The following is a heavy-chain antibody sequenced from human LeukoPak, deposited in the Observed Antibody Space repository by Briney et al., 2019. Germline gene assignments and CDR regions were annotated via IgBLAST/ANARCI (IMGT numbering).Heavy chain of an antibody. D-gene: IGHD3-10*01. CDR3: AREAPYGPGSYYYGPFDY. CDR1: GGSFSGYY. J-gene: IGHJ4*02. Sequence: SEALSLTCAVYGGSFSGYYWSWIRQPPGKGLEWIGEINHSGSTNYNPSLKSRVTISVDTSKNQFSLKLSSVTAADTAVYYCAREAPYGPGSYYYGPFDYWGQGTLVTVSS. CDR2: INHSGST. V-gene: IGHV4-34*01.